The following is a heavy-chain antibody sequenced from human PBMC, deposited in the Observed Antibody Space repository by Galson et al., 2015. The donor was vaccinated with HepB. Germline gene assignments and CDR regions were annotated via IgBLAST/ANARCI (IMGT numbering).Heavy chain of an antibody. CDR2: IYYRT. CDR3: AREDEYGRNYV. V-gene: IGHV4-31*11. Sequence: TLSLTCAVSGVSISSGGYYWNWLRQHPEKGLEWIGSIYYRTKYNPSFQSRVTMSVETPKNQFSLNLTSVTAAATAIYYCAREDEYGRNYVWGQGIRVIVSA. CDR1: GVSISSGGYY. D-gene: IGHD3-16*01. J-gene: IGHJ4*02.